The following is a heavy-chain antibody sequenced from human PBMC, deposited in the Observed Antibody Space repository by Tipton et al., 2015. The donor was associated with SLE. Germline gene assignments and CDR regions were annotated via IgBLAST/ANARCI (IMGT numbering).Heavy chain of an antibody. D-gene: IGHD3-3*01. J-gene: IGHJ6*02. CDR1: GFTFSSYS. Sequence: SLRLSCAASGFTFSSYSMNWVRQAPGKGLEWVSSISSSSSYIYYADSVKGRFTISRDNAKNSLYLQMNSLRAEDTAVYYCAREDFPLGMDVWGQGTTVTVSS. CDR3: AREDFPLGMDV. CDR2: ISSSSSYI. V-gene: IGHV3-21*01.